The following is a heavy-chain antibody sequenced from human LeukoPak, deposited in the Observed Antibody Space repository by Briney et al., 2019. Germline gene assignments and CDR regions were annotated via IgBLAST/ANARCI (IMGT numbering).Heavy chain of an antibody. D-gene: IGHD3-22*01. CDR3: ARGYDSSGYYFGY. Sequence: ASVKVSCKASGYTFTSYAMHWVRQAPGQRLEWMGWINAGNGNTKYSQKFQGRVTITRDTSASTAYMELSSLRSEDTAVYYCARGYDSSGYYFGYWGQGTLVTVSS. CDR2: INAGNGNT. J-gene: IGHJ4*02. CDR1: GYTFTSYA. V-gene: IGHV1-3*01.